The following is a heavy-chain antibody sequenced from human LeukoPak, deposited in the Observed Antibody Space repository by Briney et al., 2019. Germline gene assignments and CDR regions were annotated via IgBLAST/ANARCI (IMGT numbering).Heavy chain of an antibody. D-gene: IGHD3-22*01. CDR1: GGSFSGYY. Sequence: SETLSLTCAVYGGSFSGYYWSWIRQPPGKGLEWIGEINHSGSTNYNPSLKSRVTISVDTSKNQFSLKLSSVTAADTAVYYCARDSDYYDSSGYDVWGQGTLVTVSS. J-gene: IGHJ4*02. CDR3: ARDSDYYDSSGYDV. V-gene: IGHV4-34*01. CDR2: INHSGST.